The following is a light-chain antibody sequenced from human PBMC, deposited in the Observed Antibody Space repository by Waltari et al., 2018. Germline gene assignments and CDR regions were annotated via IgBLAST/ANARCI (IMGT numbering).Light chain of an antibody. Sequence: QLTQSPSSLSASVGDRVTITCRASHGISIFLAWYQQKAGKAPKLLIYGSSTLTSGVPSRFSGSGSGTDFTLTISSLQPEDFATYYCQQINSYPPTFGGGTKVEIK. CDR1: HGISIF. J-gene: IGKJ4*01. V-gene: IGKV1-9*01. CDR3: QQINSYPPT. CDR2: GSS.